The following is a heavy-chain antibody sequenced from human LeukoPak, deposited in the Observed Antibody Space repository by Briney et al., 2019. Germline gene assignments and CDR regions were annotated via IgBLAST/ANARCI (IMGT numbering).Heavy chain of an antibody. CDR3: ARDLSLTGTDPPGMDV. Sequence: PSGTLSLTCTVSGGSISSYYWSWIRQPPGKGLEWIGYIYYSGSTNYNPSLKSRVTISVDTSKNQFSLKLSSVTAADTAVYYCARDLSLTGTDPPGMDVWGQGTTVTVSS. V-gene: IGHV4-59*01. D-gene: IGHD1-20*01. CDR1: GGSISSYY. CDR2: IYYSGST. J-gene: IGHJ6*02.